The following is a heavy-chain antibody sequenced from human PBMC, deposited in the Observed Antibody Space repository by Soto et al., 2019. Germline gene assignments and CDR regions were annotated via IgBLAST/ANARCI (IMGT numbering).Heavy chain of an antibody. CDR2: ISSTGGNT. J-gene: IGHJ4*01. D-gene: IGHD6-6*01. V-gene: IGHV3-64*02. CDR3: AKGGRYSSSSLDY. CDR1: GFTFSDYA. Sequence: GGSLRLSCAASGFTFSDYAMHWVRQAPGKGLECVSAISSTGGNTYYADSVKGRFTVSRDNSKNTLYLQMGSLRAEDMAVYYCAKGGRYSSSSLDYWGRGTLVTVS.